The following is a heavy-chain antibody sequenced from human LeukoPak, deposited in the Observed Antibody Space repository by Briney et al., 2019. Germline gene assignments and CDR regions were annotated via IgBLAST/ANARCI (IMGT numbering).Heavy chain of an antibody. CDR3: ARDPKFDY. CDR1: GFTFSSYA. J-gene: IGHJ4*02. V-gene: IGHV3-30*04. Sequence: GRSLRFSCAASGFTFSSYAMHWVRQAPGKGLEWVAVISYDGSNKYYADSVKGRFIISRDNSKNTLYLQTNSLRAEDTAVYYCARDPKFDYWGQGTLVTVSS. CDR2: ISYDGSNK.